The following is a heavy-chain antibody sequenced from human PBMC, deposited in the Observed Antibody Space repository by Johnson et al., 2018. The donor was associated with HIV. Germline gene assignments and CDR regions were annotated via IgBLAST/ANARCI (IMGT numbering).Heavy chain of an antibody. V-gene: IGHV3-53*01. Sequence: VQLVESGGGLIQPGGSLRLSCAASGFTVSSNYMSWVRQAPGKWLEWVSVIYSGGSTSTAASVKGRFTISRDNSKNTLYLQMNSLKTEDTAVYYCTKAGGQLVLDDAFDIWGQVTMVTVSS. D-gene: IGHD6-6*01. CDR3: TKAGGQLVLDDAFDI. J-gene: IGHJ3*02. CDR2: IYSGGST. CDR1: GFTVSSNY.